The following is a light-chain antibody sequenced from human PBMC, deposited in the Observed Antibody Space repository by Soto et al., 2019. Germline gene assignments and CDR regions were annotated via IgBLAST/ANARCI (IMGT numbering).Light chain of an antibody. J-gene: IGKJ5*01. CDR1: QSVTSNY. Sequence: EIVLTQSPGTLSLSPGERATLSCRASQSVTSNYLAWYQQTPGQAPRLLVYGASSRATGISDRFSGSGSGTDFTLTISRLEPEEFAVYYCQHYVSPPITFGQGTRLEIK. CDR3: QHYVSPPIT. CDR2: GAS. V-gene: IGKV3-20*01.